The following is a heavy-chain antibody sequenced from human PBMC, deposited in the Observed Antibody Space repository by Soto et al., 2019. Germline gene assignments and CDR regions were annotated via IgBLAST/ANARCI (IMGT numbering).Heavy chain of an antibody. Sequence: QVQLVQSGAEVKKPGSSVKVSCKASGGTFSSYAISWVRQAPGQGLEWMGGIIPIFGTANYAQKFQGRVTITADESTSTAYMGLSSLRSEDTAVYYCASGGYYDSSGYYFDAFDIWGQGTMVTVSS. CDR1: GGTFSSYA. CDR3: ASGGYYDSSGYYFDAFDI. V-gene: IGHV1-69*01. CDR2: IIPIFGTA. J-gene: IGHJ3*02. D-gene: IGHD3-22*01.